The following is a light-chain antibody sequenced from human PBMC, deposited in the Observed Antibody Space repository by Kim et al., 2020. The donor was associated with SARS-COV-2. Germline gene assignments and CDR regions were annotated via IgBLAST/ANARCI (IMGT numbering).Light chain of an antibody. CDR3: AAWDDSLSGPV. CDR2: RKN. V-gene: IGLV1-47*01. CDR1: SSNIGSNY. Sequence: GQRVTISFSGSSSNIGSNYVYWYQQLPGTAPKRLIYRKNQRPSGVPDRFSGSKSGTSASLAISGLRSEDEADYYCAAWDDSLSGPVFGGGTQLTVL. J-gene: IGLJ3*02.